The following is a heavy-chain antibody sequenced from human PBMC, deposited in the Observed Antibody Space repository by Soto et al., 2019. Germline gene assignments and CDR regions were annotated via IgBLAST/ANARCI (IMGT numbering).Heavy chain of an antibody. V-gene: IGHV4-30-4*01. CDR1: GGSISSADNY. CDR3: ARGARLWLGGWFDP. J-gene: IGHJ5*02. Sequence: QVQLQESGPGLVKPSQTLSLTCTVSGGSISSADNYWTWIRQSPGKGLEWIGYISYSGNPYYNPSPKSRVTTALDTSKNQFSLKLSSVTAADTAVYYCARGARLWLGGWFDPWGQGTLVTVSS. D-gene: IGHD3-10*01. CDR2: ISYSGNP.